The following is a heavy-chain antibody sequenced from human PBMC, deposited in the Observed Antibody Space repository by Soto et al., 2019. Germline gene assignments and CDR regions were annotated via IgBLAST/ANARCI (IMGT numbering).Heavy chain of an antibody. V-gene: IGHV1-69*13. CDR3: ARDDYSNSPPPGVYYYYGMDV. Sequence: SVKVSCKASGGTFSSYAISWVRQAPGQGLEWMGGIIPIFGTANYAQKFQGRVTITADESTSTAYMELSSLRSEDTAVYYCARDDYSNSPPPGVYYYYGMDVWGQGTTVTVSS. J-gene: IGHJ6*02. CDR1: GGTFSSYA. CDR2: IIPIFGTA. D-gene: IGHD4-4*01.